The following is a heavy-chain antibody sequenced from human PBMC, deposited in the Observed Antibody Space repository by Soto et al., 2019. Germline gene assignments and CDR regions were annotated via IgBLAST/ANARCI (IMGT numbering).Heavy chain of an antibody. Sequence: SVKVSCKVSGYTLTELSMHWVRQAPGQGLEWMGGIIPIFGTANYAQKFQGRVTITADKSTSTAYMELSSLRSEDTAVYYCARDLGYCSSTSCYTLDYFDYWGQGTLVTVSS. CDR3: ARDLGYCSSTSCYTLDYFDY. CDR1: GYTLTELS. V-gene: IGHV1-69*06. CDR2: IIPIFGTA. J-gene: IGHJ4*02. D-gene: IGHD2-2*02.